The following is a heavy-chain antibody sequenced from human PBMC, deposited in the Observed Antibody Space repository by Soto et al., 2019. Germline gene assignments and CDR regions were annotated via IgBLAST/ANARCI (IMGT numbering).Heavy chain of an antibody. D-gene: IGHD6-6*01. J-gene: IGHJ5*02. CDR2: ISYDGSNK. Sequence: ESGGGVVQPGRSLRLSCAASGFTFSSYGMHWVRQAPGKGLEWVAVISYDGSNKYYADSVKGRFTISRDNSKNTLYLQMNSLRAEDTAVYYCAKKGGSSSSPFDPWGQGTLVTVSS. CDR3: AKKGGSSSSPFDP. CDR1: GFTFSSYG. V-gene: IGHV3-30*18.